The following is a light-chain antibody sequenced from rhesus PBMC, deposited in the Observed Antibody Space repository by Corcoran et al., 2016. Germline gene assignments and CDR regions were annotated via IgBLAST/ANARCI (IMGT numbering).Light chain of an antibody. Sequence: DIQMTQSPSALSASVGDRVTISCRASQNIYGNLAWYQQKPGKAHKLLIYAAFSWQTGIPSRFSGSGSGTDFTLTISSLQPEDFATYYCLQYSSSPYSFGQGTKVEIK. CDR3: LQYSSSPYS. CDR2: AAF. J-gene: IGKJ2*01. V-gene: IGKV1S12*01. CDR1: QNIYGN.